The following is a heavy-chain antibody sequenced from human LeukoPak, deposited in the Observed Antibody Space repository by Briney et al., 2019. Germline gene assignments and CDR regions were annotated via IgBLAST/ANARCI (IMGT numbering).Heavy chain of an antibody. J-gene: IGHJ4*02. CDR3: ASLAVVVPAAMI. CDR2: IYHSGST. D-gene: IGHD2-2*01. CDR1: GGSISSGGYS. V-gene: IGHV4-30-2*01. Sequence: SQTLSLTCAVSGGSISSGGYSWSWIRQPPGKGLEWIGYIYHSGSTYYIPSLKSRVTISVDRSKNQFSLKLSSVTAADTAVYYCASLAVVVPAAMIWGQGTLVTVSS.